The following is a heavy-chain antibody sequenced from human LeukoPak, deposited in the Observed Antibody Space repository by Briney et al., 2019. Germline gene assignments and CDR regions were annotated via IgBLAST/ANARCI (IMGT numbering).Heavy chain of an antibody. Sequence: PGGSLRLSCAASGFTFSSFEMNWLRQAPEKGLEWIAYISGSGGTTYYGDSVKGRFTISRDNAKSSLYLQINSLRAEDTAVYYCARDEQRSGAFDIWGQGTMVTVSS. J-gene: IGHJ3*02. V-gene: IGHV3-48*03. CDR1: GFTFSSFE. CDR3: ARDEQRSGAFDI. CDR2: ISGSGGTT. D-gene: IGHD1/OR15-1a*01.